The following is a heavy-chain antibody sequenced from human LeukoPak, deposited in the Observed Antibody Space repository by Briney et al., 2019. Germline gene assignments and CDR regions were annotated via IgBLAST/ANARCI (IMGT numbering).Heavy chain of an antibody. CDR3: ARSFNGGYSYGY. Sequence: SVKVSCKASGGTFSSYAISWVRQAPGQGLEWMGGIIPIFGTANYAQKFQGRVTITADESTSTAYMELSSLRSEDTAVYYCARSFNGGYSYGYWGQGTMVTVSS. V-gene: IGHV1-69*01. D-gene: IGHD5-18*01. CDR1: GGTFSSYA. CDR2: IIPIFGTA. J-gene: IGHJ3*01.